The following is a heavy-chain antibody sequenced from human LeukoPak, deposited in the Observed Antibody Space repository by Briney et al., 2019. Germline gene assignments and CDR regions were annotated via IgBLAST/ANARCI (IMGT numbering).Heavy chain of an antibody. D-gene: IGHD2-15*01. CDR3: ARDRGYCSGGSCYSGFYY. Sequence: PGGSLRLSCAASGFTVSSNHMSWVRQAPGKGLEWVSVIYSGGSTYYADSVKGRFTISRDNSKNTLYLQMNSLRAEDTAVYYCARDRGYCSGGSCYSGFYYWGQGTLVTVSS. CDR2: IYSGGST. CDR1: GFTVSSNH. J-gene: IGHJ4*02. V-gene: IGHV3-66*01.